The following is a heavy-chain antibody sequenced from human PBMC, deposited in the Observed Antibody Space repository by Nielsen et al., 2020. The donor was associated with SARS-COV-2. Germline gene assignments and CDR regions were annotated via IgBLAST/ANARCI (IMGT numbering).Heavy chain of an antibody. Sequence: WLRQSPSRGLEWLGRTYYRSKWYNDYAVSVKSRITINPDTSKNQFSLHLNSVTPEDTAVYYCARGYGEYYYDSSGYWGKTYYYYGMDVWGQGTTVTVSS. V-gene: IGHV6-1*01. J-gene: IGHJ6*02. CDR2: TYYRSKWYN. D-gene: IGHD3-22*01. CDR3: ARGYGEYYYDSSGYWGKTYYYYGMDV.